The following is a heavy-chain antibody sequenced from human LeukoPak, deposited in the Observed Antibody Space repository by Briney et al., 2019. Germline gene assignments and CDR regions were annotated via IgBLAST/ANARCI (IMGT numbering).Heavy chain of an antibody. CDR3: ARDVSSIQKGYYYMDV. V-gene: IGHV3-21*01. D-gene: IGHD6-13*01. CDR2: ISSSSSYI. J-gene: IGHJ6*03. Sequence: SGGSLRLSCAASGFTFSSYSMNWVRQAPGKGLEWVSSISSSSSYIYYADSVKGRFIISRDNAKNSLYLQMNSLRAEDTAVYYCARDVSSIQKGYYYMDVWGKGTTVTVSS. CDR1: GFTFSSYS.